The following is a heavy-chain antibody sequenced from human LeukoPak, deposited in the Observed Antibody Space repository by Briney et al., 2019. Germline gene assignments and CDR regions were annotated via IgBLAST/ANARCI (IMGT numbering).Heavy chain of an antibody. CDR1: GFTFSSYS. Sequence: GGSLRLSCAASGFTFSSYSMNWVRQAPGKGLEWVSAISGSGGSTYYADSVKGRFTISRDNSKNTLYLQMNSPRAEDTAVYYSAVGSYLGRNFDYWGQGTLVTVSS. V-gene: IGHV3-23*01. CDR2: ISGSGGST. J-gene: IGHJ4*02. CDR3: AVGSYLGRNFDY. D-gene: IGHD1-26*01.